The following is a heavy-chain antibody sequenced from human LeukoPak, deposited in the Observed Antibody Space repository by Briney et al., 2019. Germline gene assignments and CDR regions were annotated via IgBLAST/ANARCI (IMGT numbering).Heavy chain of an antibody. CDR2: INHSGST. V-gene: IGHV4-34*01. Sequence: SETLSLTCAVYGGSFSGYYWSWIRQPPGKGLEWIGEINHSGSTNYNPSLKSRVTISIDTSNNQFSLKLSSVTAADTAVYYCARGTPYSPWGQGTLVTVSS. CDR1: GGSFSGYY. J-gene: IGHJ5*02. CDR3: ARGTPYSP. D-gene: IGHD4-11*01.